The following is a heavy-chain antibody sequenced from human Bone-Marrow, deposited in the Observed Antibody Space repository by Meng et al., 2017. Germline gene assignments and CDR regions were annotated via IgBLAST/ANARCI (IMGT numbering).Heavy chain of an antibody. CDR1: VYTFTSYD. Sequence: SVTVSCKASVYTFTSYDINWLRQATGQGLEWMGWMNPNSGNTGYAQKFQGRVTITRNTSISTAYMELSSLRSEDTAVYYCARTLGYCSSTSCYVHDAFDIWGQGTMVTVSS. CDR2: MNPNSGNT. D-gene: IGHD2-2*01. CDR3: ARTLGYCSSTSCYVHDAFDI. J-gene: IGHJ3*02. V-gene: IGHV1-8*03.